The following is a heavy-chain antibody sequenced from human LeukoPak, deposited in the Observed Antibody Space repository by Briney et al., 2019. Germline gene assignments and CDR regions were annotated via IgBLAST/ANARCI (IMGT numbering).Heavy chain of an antibody. CDR2: IKSKRRGGTT. J-gene: IGHJ4*02. D-gene: IGHD2-8*01. CDR3: TGSPYATNDF. V-gene: IGHV3-15*01. Sequence: PGGSLRLSCAASGFTFSDAWMTWVRQAPGKGLEWVGRIKSKRRGGTTDYAAPVKGRLTISRDDSKSTLYLQMNGLKSEDTALYYCTGSPYATNDFWGQGTWVTVSS. CDR1: GFTFSDAW.